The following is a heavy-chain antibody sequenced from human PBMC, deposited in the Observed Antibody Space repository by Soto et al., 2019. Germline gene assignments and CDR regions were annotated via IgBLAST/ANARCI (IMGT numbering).Heavy chain of an antibody. CDR3: AREWDYYASRTYSNWFDP. Sequence: QVQLVQSGAEVKKPGASVKVSCKASGYTFTSYGITWVRQAPGQGLEWMGWISSYNGNTNYAQKLQGRVTMTTDTSTSTAYMELRSLRYDDTAVYYCAREWDYYASRTYSNWFDPWGQGTLVTVSS. V-gene: IGHV1-18*01. CDR2: ISSYNGNT. D-gene: IGHD3-10*01. J-gene: IGHJ5*02. CDR1: GYTFTSYG.